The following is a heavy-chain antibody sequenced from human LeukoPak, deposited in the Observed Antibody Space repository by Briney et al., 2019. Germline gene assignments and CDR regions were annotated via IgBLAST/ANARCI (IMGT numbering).Heavy chain of an antibody. V-gene: IGHV3-7*01. J-gene: IGHJ4*02. CDR3: ARDHWGVLSTFDY. Sequence: GGSLRLSCAASGFTFSDYWMSWVRLAPGKGLEWVANIKQDGIEQYYVDSVKGRFTISRDNAKNSLHLQMNSLRAEDTAVYYCARDHWGVLSTFDYWGQGTLVTVSS. CDR2: IKQDGIEQ. D-gene: IGHD3-16*01. CDR1: GFTFSDYW.